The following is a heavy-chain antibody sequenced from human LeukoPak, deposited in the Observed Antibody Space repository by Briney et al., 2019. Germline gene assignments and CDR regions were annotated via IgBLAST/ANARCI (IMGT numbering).Heavy chain of an antibody. CDR2: ISYDGSNK. CDR1: GFTFNKYP. CDR3: AKDLSLWFGEFNAQYYFDY. Sequence: PGGSLRLSCAAFGFTFNKYPMHWVRQAPGKGLEWVAVISYDGSNKYYADSVKGRFTISRDNSKNTLYLQMNSLRAEDTAVYYCAKDLSLWFGEFNAQYYFDYWGQGTLVTVSS. J-gene: IGHJ4*02. D-gene: IGHD3-10*01. V-gene: IGHV3-30*04.